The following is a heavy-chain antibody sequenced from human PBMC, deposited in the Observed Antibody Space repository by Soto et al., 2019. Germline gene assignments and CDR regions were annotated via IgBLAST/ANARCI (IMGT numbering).Heavy chain of an antibody. CDR2: MNPNSGNT. CDR1: GYTFTSYD. J-gene: IGHJ6*03. CDR3: ARGIIAAAGTGYYYYMDV. V-gene: IGHV1-8*01. Sequence: ASVKVSCKASGYTFTSYDINWVRQATGRGLEWMGWMNPNSGNTGYAQKFQGRVTMTRNTSISTAYMELSSLRSEDTAVYYCARGIIAAAGTGYYYYMDVRGKGTTLTVSS. D-gene: IGHD6-13*01.